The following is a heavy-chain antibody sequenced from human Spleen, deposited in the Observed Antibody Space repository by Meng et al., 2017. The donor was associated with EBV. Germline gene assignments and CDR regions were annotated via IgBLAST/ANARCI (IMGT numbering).Heavy chain of an antibody. Sequence: QMRVQQSGPGLVKPSQTLSLTCAVSGGSISSGGYYWSWLRQPPGKRLEWIGYIYTSGSTYYNPSLKSRPTISLDMSKNQFSLQLRSVTAADTAVYYCARAAYDVSGYFDYWGQGTLVTVSS. CDR1: GGSISSGGYY. V-gene: IGHV4-30-4*01. D-gene: IGHD3-22*01. CDR3: ARAAYDVSGYFDY. CDR2: IYTSGST. J-gene: IGHJ4*02.